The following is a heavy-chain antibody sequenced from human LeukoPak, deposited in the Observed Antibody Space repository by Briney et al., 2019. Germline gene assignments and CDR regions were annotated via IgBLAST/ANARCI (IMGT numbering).Heavy chain of an antibody. Sequence: SETLSLTCTVSGGGISNYYWSWIRQSAGKGLEWIGQMYGSGGTNYNPSLKSRVTLSADKSKNQISLTLSSVTAADTGVYYCARNRSNFYGEIPFDIWGQGAMVTVSS. J-gene: IGHJ3*02. V-gene: IGHV4-4*07. D-gene: IGHD3-10*01. CDR3: ARNRSNFYGEIPFDI. CDR2: MYGSGGT. CDR1: GGGISNYY.